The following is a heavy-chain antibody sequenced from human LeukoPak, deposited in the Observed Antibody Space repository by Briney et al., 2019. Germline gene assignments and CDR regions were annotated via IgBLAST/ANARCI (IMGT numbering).Heavy chain of an antibody. CDR3: ARDGYYYGAGSFVHYGMDV. V-gene: IGHV3-21*01. Sequence: GGSLRLSCAASGFTFSSYSMNWVRQAPGEGLEWVSSISSSSSYIYYADSVKGRFTISRDNSKNTLYLQMNSLRGEDTAVYYCARDGYYYGAGSFVHYGMDVWGQGTTVTVSS. D-gene: IGHD3-10*01. CDR2: ISSSSSYI. CDR1: GFTFSSYS. J-gene: IGHJ6*02.